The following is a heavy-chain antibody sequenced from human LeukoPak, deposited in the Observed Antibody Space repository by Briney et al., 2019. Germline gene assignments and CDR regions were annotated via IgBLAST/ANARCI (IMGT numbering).Heavy chain of an antibody. Sequence: PSETLSLTCTASGATISSYYWSWIRQPPGKGLEWIGYIYNSGSTNYNPSLESRVTISVDTSKNQFSLRLSSVTAADMAIYYCARASAGISWLDYYGIDVWGQGTTVTVSS. V-gene: IGHV4-59*01. D-gene: IGHD6-13*01. CDR1: GATISSYY. CDR3: ARASAGISWLDYYGIDV. J-gene: IGHJ6*02. CDR2: IYNSGST.